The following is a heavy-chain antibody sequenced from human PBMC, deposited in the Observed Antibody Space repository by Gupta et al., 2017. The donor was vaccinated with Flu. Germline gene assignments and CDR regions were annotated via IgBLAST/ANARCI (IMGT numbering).Heavy chain of an antibody. CDR2: VSSDGSHQ. Sequence: QVQLVESGGGVVQPGRSLILACAASGFTFSSYGMHWVRQGPGKGLEWVAIVSSDGSHQYYADSLKGRFTISRDNSRNTVYLKMNSLSADDTAMYYCAKGERAFPYFDSWGQGTRVTVSS. CDR1: GFTFSSYG. V-gene: IGHV3-30*18. J-gene: IGHJ4*02. CDR3: AKGERAFPYFDS.